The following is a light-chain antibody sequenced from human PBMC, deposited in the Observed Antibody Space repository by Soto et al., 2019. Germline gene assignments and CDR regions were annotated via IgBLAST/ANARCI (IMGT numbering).Light chain of an antibody. V-gene: IGKV3-20*01. CDR2: GAS. Sequence: EIMLSQSPGTLSLSPGERATLSCRASQSVSSSYLAWYQQKPGQAPRLLIYGASSRATGIPDRFSGSGSGTDFTLTISRLEPEDFVVFYCYQYGSTPPTFGQGTKVDIK. J-gene: IGKJ1*01. CDR1: QSVSSSY. CDR3: YQYGSTPPT.